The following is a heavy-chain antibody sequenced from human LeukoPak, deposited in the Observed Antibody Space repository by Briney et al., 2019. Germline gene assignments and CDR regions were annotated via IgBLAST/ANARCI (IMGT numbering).Heavy chain of an antibody. J-gene: IGHJ4*02. V-gene: IGHV1-2*02. CDR2: INPNSGGT. CDR3: ARDSAPAMPYYFDY. D-gene: IGHD2-2*01. Sequence: ASVKVSCKASGYTFTGYYMHWVRQAPGQGLEWMGWINPNSGGTNYAQKFQGRVTMTRDTSISTAYTELSRLRSDDTAVYYCARDSAPAMPYYFDYWGQGTLVTVSS. CDR1: GYTFTGYY.